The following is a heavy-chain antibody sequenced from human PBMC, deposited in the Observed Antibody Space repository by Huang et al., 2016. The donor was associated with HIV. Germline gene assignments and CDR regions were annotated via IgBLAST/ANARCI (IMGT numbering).Heavy chain of an antibody. D-gene: IGHD3-22*01. CDR3: ARTEMEYYYGSSGYYPDY. CDR1: GFDFSKYS. Sequence: EVQLVESGGALVQPGGSLKLSCVVSGFDFSKYSMNWVRQAPGKGLEWVSYISGTSSNIYYADPVKGRFTISRDNAKNSVFLQMRSLRAEDTALYYCARTEMEYYYGSSGYYPDYWGQGTQVTVSS. CDR2: ISGTSSNI. J-gene: IGHJ4*02. V-gene: IGHV3-48*01.